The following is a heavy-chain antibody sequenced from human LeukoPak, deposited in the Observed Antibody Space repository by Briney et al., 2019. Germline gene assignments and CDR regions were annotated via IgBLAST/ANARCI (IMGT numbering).Heavy chain of an antibody. CDR1: GFTFTTFW. J-gene: IGHJ4*02. D-gene: IGHD6-19*01. Sequence: PGGSLRLSCATSGFTFTTFWMHWVRQAPGKGLVWVSRISNDGSNTNYADSVKGRFTISRDNAKNTLYLQMNSLRAEDTAVYHCAKDGRSYSSGWPPFDYWGQGALVTVSS. CDR2: ISNDGSNT. CDR3: AKDGRSYSSGWPPFDY. V-gene: IGHV3-74*01.